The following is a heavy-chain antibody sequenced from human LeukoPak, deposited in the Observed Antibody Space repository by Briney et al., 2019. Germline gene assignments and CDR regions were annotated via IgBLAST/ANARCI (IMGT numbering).Heavy chain of an antibody. Sequence: GGSLRLSCAASGFTVSSNEMSWVRQAPGKGLEWVSSISGGSTYYADSRKGRFTISRDNSKNTLYLQMNSLRAEDTAVYYCAKTDYSHGYGFFDYWGQGTLVTVSS. CDR2: ISGGST. D-gene: IGHD5-18*01. CDR1: GFTVSSNE. J-gene: IGHJ4*02. CDR3: AKTDYSHGYGFFDY. V-gene: IGHV3-38-3*01.